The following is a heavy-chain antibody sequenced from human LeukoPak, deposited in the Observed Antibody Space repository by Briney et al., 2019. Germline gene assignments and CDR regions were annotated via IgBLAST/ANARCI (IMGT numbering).Heavy chain of an antibody. D-gene: IGHD3-10*01. Sequence: PGGSLRLSCAASGFTFSGFGMHWVRQAPGKGLEWLSYISSGSSTIYYADSVKGRFTISRDNAKNSLYLQMNSLRDEDTAVYYCARARGSMVRNDYWGQGTLVTVSS. J-gene: IGHJ4*02. CDR2: ISSGSSTI. V-gene: IGHV3-48*02. CDR3: ARARGSMVRNDY. CDR1: GFTFSGFG.